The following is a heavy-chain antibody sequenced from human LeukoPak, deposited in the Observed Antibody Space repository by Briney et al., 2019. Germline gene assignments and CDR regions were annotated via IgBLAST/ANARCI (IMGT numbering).Heavy chain of an antibody. J-gene: IGHJ6*03. Sequence: PGGSLRLSCAASGFTFSSYGMHWVRQAPGKGLEWVAFIRYDGSNKYYADSVKGRFTISRDNSKNTLYLQMNSLRAEDTAVYYCARFGIGAKYYYYYMDVWGKGTTVTVSS. V-gene: IGHV3-30*02. CDR1: GFTFSSYG. CDR3: ARFGIGAKYYYYYMDV. D-gene: IGHD1-26*01. CDR2: IRYDGSNK.